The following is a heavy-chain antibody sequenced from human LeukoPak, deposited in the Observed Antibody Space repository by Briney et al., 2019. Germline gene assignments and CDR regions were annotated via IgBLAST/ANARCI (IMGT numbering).Heavy chain of an antibody. V-gene: IGHV3-21*04. Sequence: PGGSLRLSCAASGFTFSSYSMNWVRQAPGEGLEWVSSISGSSSYIYYADSVKGRFTISRDNAKNSLHLQMNSLRAEDTAVYYCAKARFLWFGEFCDYWGQGTLVTVSS. CDR2: ISGSSSYI. CDR3: AKARFLWFGEFCDY. CDR1: GFTFSSYS. J-gene: IGHJ4*02. D-gene: IGHD3-10*01.